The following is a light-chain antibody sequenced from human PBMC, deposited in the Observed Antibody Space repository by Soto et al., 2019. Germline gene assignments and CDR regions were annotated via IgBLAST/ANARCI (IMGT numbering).Light chain of an antibody. V-gene: IGLV2-14*01. CDR1: SSDVGAYNF. CDR2: EVR. CDR3: SSYRSSTTFV. J-gene: IGLJ1*01. Sequence: QSVLTQPASVSGSPGQSITISCTGTSSDVGAYNFVSWYQQYPGKAPKVIIFEVRKRPSGVSNRFSGSKSGDTASLTISGLQAKDEADYYCSSYRSSTTFVFGTGTKGTVL.